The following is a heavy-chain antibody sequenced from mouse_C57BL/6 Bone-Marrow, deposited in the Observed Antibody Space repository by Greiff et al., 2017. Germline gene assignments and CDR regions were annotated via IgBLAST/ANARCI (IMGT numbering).Heavy chain of an antibody. D-gene: IGHD4-1*01. CDR1: GFTFSDYG. CDR3: ARLWDGEGFAY. V-gene: IGHV5-15*01. Sequence: EVKVVESGGGLVQPGGSLKLSCAASGFTFSDYGMAWVRQAPRKGPEWVAFISNLAYSIYYADTVTGRFTISRENAKNTLYLEMSSLRSEDTAMYYCARLWDGEGFAYWGQGTLVTVSA. J-gene: IGHJ3*01. CDR2: ISNLAYSI.